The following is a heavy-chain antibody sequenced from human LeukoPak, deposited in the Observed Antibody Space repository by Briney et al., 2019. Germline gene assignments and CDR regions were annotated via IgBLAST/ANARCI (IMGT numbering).Heavy chain of an antibody. V-gene: IGHV4-59*08. J-gene: IGHJ4*02. CDR3: ARRLTTGTNDY. Sequence: PSETLSLTCTVSGDSISSYYWSWIRQPPGKGLEWIGYIYYTGTTNYNPSLKSRLTISVDTSKSQFSLRLSSVTAADTAVYYCARRLTTGTNDYWGQGTLATVSS. D-gene: IGHD1-7*01. CDR2: IYYTGTT. CDR1: GDSISSYY.